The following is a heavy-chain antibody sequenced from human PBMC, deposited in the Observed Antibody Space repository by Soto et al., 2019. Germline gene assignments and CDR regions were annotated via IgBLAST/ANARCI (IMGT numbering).Heavy chain of an antibody. V-gene: IGHV3-33*01. Sequence: GGSLRLSCAASGFTFSSYGMHWVRQAPGKGLEWVAVIGYDGSNKYYADSVKGRFTISRDNSKNTLYLQMNSLRAEDTAVYYCARGRVGAMVQDAFDIRGQGTMVTVSS. CDR1: GFTFSSYG. CDR2: IGYDGSNK. CDR3: ARGRVGAMVQDAFDI. J-gene: IGHJ3*02. D-gene: IGHD1-26*01.